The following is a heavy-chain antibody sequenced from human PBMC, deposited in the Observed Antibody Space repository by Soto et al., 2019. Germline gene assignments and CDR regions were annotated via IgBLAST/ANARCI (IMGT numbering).Heavy chain of an antibody. CDR1: GFTVSSQT. D-gene: IGHD2-2*01. CDR3: TKGARLCDF. CDR2: LTSGDSA. V-gene: IGHV3-23*01. J-gene: IGHJ4*02. Sequence: QPGGSLRLSCVASGFTVSSQTLGWARQAPGKGLEWVPTLTSGDSAYYADSVKGRFTISRDNSKNTLYLQMNSLRAEDTAVYYCTKGARLCDFWGRGTLVTVSS.